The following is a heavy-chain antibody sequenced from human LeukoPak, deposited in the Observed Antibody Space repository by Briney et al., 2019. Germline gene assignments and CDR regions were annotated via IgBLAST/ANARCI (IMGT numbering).Heavy chain of an antibody. J-gene: IGHJ4*02. Sequence: ASVKVSCKASGYTFTGYYMHWVRQAPGQGLEWMGWINPNSGGTNYAQKFQGRVTMTRDTSISTAYMELSRLRSDDTAVYYCARDLNCSGGSCCSGYFDYWGQGTLVTVSS. V-gene: IGHV1-2*02. CDR2: INPNSGGT. CDR1: GYTFTGYY. CDR3: ARDLNCSGGSCCSGYFDY. D-gene: IGHD2-15*01.